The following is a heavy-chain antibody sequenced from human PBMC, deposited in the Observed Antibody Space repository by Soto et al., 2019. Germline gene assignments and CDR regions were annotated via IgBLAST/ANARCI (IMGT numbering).Heavy chain of an antibody. CDR2: IFWNDER. D-gene: IGHD3-3*01. V-gene: IGHV2-26*01. Sequence: QVTLKESGPVLVKPTETLTLTCSVSGFSLSKARLGVSWIRQPPGKALEWLAHIFWNDERSYNTSLKSRLTISRDTSKSQVVLTMTNVDPVDTGTYFCARALREGLSIYDVDSWGQGTLVTVSS. CDR3: ARALREGLSIYDVDS. J-gene: IGHJ4*02. CDR1: GFSLSKARLG.